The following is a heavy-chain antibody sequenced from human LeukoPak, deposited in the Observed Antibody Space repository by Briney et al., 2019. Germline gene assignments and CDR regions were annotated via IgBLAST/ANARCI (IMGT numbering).Heavy chain of an antibody. CDR3: TKGISAEDYRFFF. CDR1: GFTFSSYG. CDR2: IESAERNK. V-gene: IGHV3-30*02. D-gene: IGHD3-16*02. J-gene: IGHJ4*02. Sequence: GGSLRLSXTASGFTFSSYGIHWVCQAPGKGLEWVAFIESAERNKRYADSVKGRFTISRDNSKNTLYLQMNSLRPEDTAVYYCTKGISAEDYRFFFWGQGALVTVSS.